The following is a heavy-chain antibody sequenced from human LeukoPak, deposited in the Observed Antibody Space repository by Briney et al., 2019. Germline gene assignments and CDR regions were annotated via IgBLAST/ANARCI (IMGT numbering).Heavy chain of an antibody. CDR3: ARAVATNLNWFDP. Sequence: SETLSLTCAVYGGSFSGYYWRWIRQPPGKGLEWIGEINHSGSTNYNPSLKSRVTISVDTSKNQFSLKLSSVTAADTAVYYCARAVATNLNWFDPWGQGTLVTVSS. V-gene: IGHV4-34*01. CDR2: INHSGST. CDR1: GGSFSGYY. D-gene: IGHD5-24*01. J-gene: IGHJ5*02.